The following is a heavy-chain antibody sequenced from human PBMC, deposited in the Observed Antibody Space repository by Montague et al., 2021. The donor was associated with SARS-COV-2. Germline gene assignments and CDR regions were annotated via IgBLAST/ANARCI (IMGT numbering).Heavy chain of an antibody. V-gene: IGHV4-34*01. D-gene: IGHD6-13*01. CDR3: ARGGYSISWYGGRKWFDP. J-gene: IGHJ5*02. Sequence: SETLSLTCAVYGGSFSGYYWSWIRQPPGKGLEWIGEINHSGSTNYNPSLKSRVTISVDTSKNQFSLTLSSVTAADTAVYYCARGGYSISWYGGRKWFDPWGQGTPVTVSS. CDR1: GGSFSGYY. CDR2: INHSGST.